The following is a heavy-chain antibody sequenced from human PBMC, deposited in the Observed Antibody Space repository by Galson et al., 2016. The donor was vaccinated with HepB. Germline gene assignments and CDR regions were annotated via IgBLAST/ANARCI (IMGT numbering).Heavy chain of an antibody. CDR2: INTNTGNP. V-gene: IGHV7-4-1*02. CDR1: GYTFTSYA. D-gene: IGHD6-13*01. CDR3: ARDLPRQQRLEVDAFDI. Sequence: CKASGYTFTSYAMNWVRQAPGQGLEWMGWINTNTGNPTYAQGFTGRFVFSLDTSVSTAYLQISSLKAEDTAVYYCARDLPRQQRLEVDAFDIWGQGTMVTVSS. J-gene: IGHJ3*02.